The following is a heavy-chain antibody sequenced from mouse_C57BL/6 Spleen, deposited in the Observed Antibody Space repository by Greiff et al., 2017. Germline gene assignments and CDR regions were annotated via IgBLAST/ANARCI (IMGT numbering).Heavy chain of an antibody. J-gene: IGHJ2*01. D-gene: IGHD4-1*01. Sequence: VQLQQSGPELVKPGASVKISCKASGYAFSSSWMNWVKQRPGKGLEWIGRIYPGDGDTNYNGKFKGKATLTADKSSSTAYMQLSSLTSEDSAVYFCARSCPWDYFDYWGQGTTLTGSS. CDR3: ARSCPWDYFDY. V-gene: IGHV1-82*01. CDR1: GYAFSSSW. CDR2: IYPGDGDT.